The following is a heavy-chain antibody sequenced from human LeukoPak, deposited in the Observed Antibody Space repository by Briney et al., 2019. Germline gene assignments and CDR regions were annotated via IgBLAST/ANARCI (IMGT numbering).Heavy chain of an antibody. Sequence: GWSLRLSCVASGFTGTSHYMSWVRQAPGKGLEWVSVIYRGDGTYYADSVKGRFTISRDNSRNTLYLQMNSLIAEDTAMYYCARDIGGTVEVATMNYWGQGTLVTVSS. V-gene: IGHV3-66*01. CDR1: GFTGTSHY. CDR3: ARDIGGTVEVATMNY. CDR2: IYRGDGT. J-gene: IGHJ4*02. D-gene: IGHD5-24*01.